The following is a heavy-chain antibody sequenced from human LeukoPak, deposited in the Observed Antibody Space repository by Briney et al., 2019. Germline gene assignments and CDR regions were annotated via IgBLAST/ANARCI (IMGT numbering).Heavy chain of an antibody. CDR3: ARARGPWFFFDY. J-gene: IGHJ4*02. D-gene: IGHD3/OR15-3a*01. CDR1: GGSISRYY. Sequence: SETLSLTCTVSGGSISRYYWSWIRQPPGKGLEWIGYIYYSGSTNYNPSLKSRVTISVDTSKNQFSLKLSSVTAADTAVYYCARARGPWFFFDYWGQGTLVTVSS. V-gene: IGHV4-59*01. CDR2: IYYSGST.